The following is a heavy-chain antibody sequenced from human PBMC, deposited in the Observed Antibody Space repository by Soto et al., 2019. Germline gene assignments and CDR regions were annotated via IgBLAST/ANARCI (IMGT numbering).Heavy chain of an antibody. J-gene: IGHJ6*02. CDR1: GFTFSNYG. CDR2: IWFDGTKK. Sequence: PGGSLRLSCAASGFTFSNYGMHWVRQAPGKGLEWVAVIWFDGTKKYYANSVKGRFTIARDNSKNTVYLQMNSLRAEDTAEYYCARDSTGGSYYDYGMDVWGHGTTVTVS. D-gene: IGHD7-27*01. V-gene: IGHV3-33*01. CDR3: ARDSTGGSYYDYGMDV.